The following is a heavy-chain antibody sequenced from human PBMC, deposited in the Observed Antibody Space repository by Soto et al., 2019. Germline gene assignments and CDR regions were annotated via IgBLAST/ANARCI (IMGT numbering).Heavy chain of an antibody. J-gene: IGHJ6*02. D-gene: IGHD5-18*01. Sequence: SVKVSCKASGGTFSSYAISWVRQAPGQGLEWMGGIIPIFGTANYAQKFQGRVTITADESTSTAYMELSSLRSEDTAVYYCARVPVKRGYSYGYYYYYYGMDVWGQGTTVTVSS. CDR2: IIPIFGTA. CDR1: GGTFSSYA. CDR3: ARVPVKRGYSYGYYYYYYGMDV. V-gene: IGHV1-69*13.